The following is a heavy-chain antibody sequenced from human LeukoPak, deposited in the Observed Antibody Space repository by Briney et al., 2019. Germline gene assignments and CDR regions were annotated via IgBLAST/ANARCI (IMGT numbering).Heavy chain of an antibody. Sequence: RTGESLEISRKGSGSTFTSYWIGWVRQLPGKGLEWMGIIYPGDSDTRYSPSFQGQVTISADKSINTAYLQWSSLRASDTAMYYCAIRLETGGFDVCGQGTMVTVSP. J-gene: IGHJ3*01. CDR1: GSTFTSYW. CDR3: AIRLETGGFDV. V-gene: IGHV5-51*01. D-gene: IGHD1-1*01. CDR2: IYPGDSDT.